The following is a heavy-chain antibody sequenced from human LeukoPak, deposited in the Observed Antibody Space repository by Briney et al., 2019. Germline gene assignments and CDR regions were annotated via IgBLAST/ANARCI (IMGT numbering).Heavy chain of an antibody. Sequence: ASVKVSCKASGYTFTSYGIIWVRQAPGQGLEWMGWISAYNGNTNYAQKFQGRVTMTRDTSTSTVYMELTSLRSEDTAVFYCARGGLPARSWFDPWGQGTLVTVSS. CDR2: ISAYNGNT. V-gene: IGHV1-18*01. D-gene: IGHD3/OR15-3a*01. CDR1: GYTFTSYG. J-gene: IGHJ5*02. CDR3: ARGGLPARSWFDP.